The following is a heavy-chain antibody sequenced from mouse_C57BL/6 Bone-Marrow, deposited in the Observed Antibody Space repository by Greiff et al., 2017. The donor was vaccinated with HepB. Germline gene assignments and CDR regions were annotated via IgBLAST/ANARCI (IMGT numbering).Heavy chain of an antibody. V-gene: IGHV5-9*01. CDR3: ARHDWAAWFAY. CDR1: GFTFSSYT. D-gene: IGHD4-1*01. J-gene: IGHJ3*01. Sequence: EVKLMESGGGLVKPGGSLKLSCAASGFTFSSYTMSWVRQTPVKRLEWVATISGGGGNTYYPDSVKGRFTISRDNAKNTLYLQMSSLRSEDTALYYCARHDWAAWFAYWGQGTLVTVSA. CDR2: ISGGGGNT.